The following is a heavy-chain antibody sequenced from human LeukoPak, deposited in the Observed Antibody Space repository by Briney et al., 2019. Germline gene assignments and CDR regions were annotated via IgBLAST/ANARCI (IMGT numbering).Heavy chain of an antibody. CDR1: GFTFSSYA. CDR2: ISGSGGST. D-gene: IGHD1-26*01. J-gene: IGHJ3*02. CDR3: AKDSRYSGNIKAFDI. Sequence: PGGSLRLSCAASGFTFSSYAMSWVREAPGKGLEWASGISGSGGSTNYADSVKGRFTISRDNSKNTLYLQMNSLRAEDTAVYYCAKDSRYSGNIKAFDIWGKGTMVTVSS. V-gene: IGHV3-23*01.